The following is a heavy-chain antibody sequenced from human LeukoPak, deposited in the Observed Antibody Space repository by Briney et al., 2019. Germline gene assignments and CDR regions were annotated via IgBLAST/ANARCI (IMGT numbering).Heavy chain of an antibody. J-gene: IGHJ4*02. Sequence: GESLKISCKGSGYSFTRYWIGWVRQMPGKGLEGMGIIYPGDSDTRYSPSFQGQVPIPADKSISTAYLQWSSLKASDTAMYYCATNRRDGSPYWGQGTLVTVSS. V-gene: IGHV5-51*01. CDR3: ATNRRDGSPY. D-gene: IGHD5-24*01. CDR2: IYPGDSDT. CDR1: GYSFTRYW.